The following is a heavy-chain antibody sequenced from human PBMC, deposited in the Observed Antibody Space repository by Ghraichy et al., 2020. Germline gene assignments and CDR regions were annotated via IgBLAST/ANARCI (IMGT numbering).Heavy chain of an antibody. CDR2: ISAYNGNT. CDR1: GYTFTSYG. D-gene: IGHD2-15*01. V-gene: IGHV1-18*04. CDR3: ARDGYCSGGSCSLWATVTTSLNYYYYYGMDV. J-gene: IGHJ6*02. Sequence: ASVKVSCKASGYTFTSYGISWVRQAPGQGLEWMGWISAYNGNTNYAQKLQGRVTMTTDTSTSTAYMELRSLRSDDTAVYYCARDGYCSGGSCSLWATVTTSLNYYYYYGMDVWGQGTTVTVSS.